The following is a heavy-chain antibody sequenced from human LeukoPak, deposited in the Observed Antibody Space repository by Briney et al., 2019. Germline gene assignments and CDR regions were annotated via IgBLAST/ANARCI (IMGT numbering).Heavy chain of an antibody. Sequence: PGGSLRLSCEDSGFTFRSYEMNWVRQAPGKGLEWVSSISASSTDIYYADSVKGRFTISRDNAKNSLYLQINSLRAEDTAIYYCARRGYYDSSGYDYWGQGTLVTVSS. V-gene: IGHV3-21*01. CDR1: GFTFRSYE. D-gene: IGHD3-22*01. J-gene: IGHJ4*02. CDR2: ISASSTDI. CDR3: ARRGYYDSSGYDY.